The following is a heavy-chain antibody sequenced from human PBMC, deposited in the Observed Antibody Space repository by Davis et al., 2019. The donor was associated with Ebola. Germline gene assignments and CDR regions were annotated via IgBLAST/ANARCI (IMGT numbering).Heavy chain of an antibody. CDR2: IIPIFGTA. D-gene: IGHD1-7*01. CDR1: GGTFSSYA. V-gene: IGHV1-69*06. J-gene: IGHJ5*02. Sequence: SVKVSCKASGGTFSSYAISWVRQAPGQGLEWMGGIIPIFGTANYAQKFQGRVTITADKSTSTAYMELSSLRSEDTAVYYCAREIAGTTGNWFDPWGQGTLVTVSS. CDR3: AREIAGTTGNWFDP.